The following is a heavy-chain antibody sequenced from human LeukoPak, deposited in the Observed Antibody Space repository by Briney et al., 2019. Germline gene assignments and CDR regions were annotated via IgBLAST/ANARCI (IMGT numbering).Heavy chain of an antibody. D-gene: IGHD3-9*01. Sequence: PGGSLRLSCAASGFTFTNYWMNWVREAPGKGLEWVANIKRDGSEKYYVDSVKGRFTISRDNAKKSLYLQMNSLRAEDTALYYCAKATRYFDWLSPFDYWGQGTLVTVSS. J-gene: IGHJ4*02. V-gene: IGHV3-7*03. CDR3: AKATRYFDWLSPFDY. CDR2: IKRDGSEK. CDR1: GFTFTNYW.